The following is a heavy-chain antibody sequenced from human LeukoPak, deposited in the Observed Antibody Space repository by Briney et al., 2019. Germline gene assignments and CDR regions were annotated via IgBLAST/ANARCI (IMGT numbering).Heavy chain of an antibody. CDR1: GFTFSDYY. V-gene: IGHV3-11*04. CDR3: ARVRGSYSVDY. D-gene: IGHD3-10*01. Sequence: NPGGSLRLSCTASGFTFSDYYMSWIRQAPGKGLEWISYISPSGTTTYYADSVKGRFTISRDDAKNSLYLQMNSLRADDTALYYCARVRGSYSVDYWGQGTLVTVSS. CDR2: ISPSGTTT. J-gene: IGHJ4*02.